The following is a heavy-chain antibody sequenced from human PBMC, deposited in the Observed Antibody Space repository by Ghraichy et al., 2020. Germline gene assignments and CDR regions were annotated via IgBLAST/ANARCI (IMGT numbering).Heavy chain of an antibody. CDR3: ARDPNPRGRSPDADAFDI. CDR2: INPSGGST. Sequence: ASVKVSCKASGYTFTSYYMHWVRQAPGQGLEWMGIINPSGGSTSYAQKFQGRVTMTRDTSTSTVYMELSSLRSEDTAVYYCARDPNPRGRSPDADAFDIWGQGTMVTVSS. V-gene: IGHV1-46*03. D-gene: IGHD3-10*01. J-gene: IGHJ3*02. CDR1: GYTFTSYY.